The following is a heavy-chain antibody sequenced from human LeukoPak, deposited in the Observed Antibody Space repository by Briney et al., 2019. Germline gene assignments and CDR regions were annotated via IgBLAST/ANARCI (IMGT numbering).Heavy chain of an antibody. D-gene: IGHD2-15*01. Sequence: PSQTLSLTCAVSGGSISSGGYSWSWIRQPPGKGLEWIGYIYHSGSTYYNPSLKSRVTISVDRSKNQFSLKLSSVTAADTAVYYCARYCSGGSCYQLGFDPWGQGTLVTVPS. CDR3: ARYCSGGSCYQLGFDP. CDR1: GGSISSGGYS. J-gene: IGHJ5*02. CDR2: IYHSGST. V-gene: IGHV4-30-2*01.